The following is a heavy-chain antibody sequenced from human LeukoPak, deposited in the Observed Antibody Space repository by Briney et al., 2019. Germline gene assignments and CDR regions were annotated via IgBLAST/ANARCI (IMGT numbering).Heavy chain of an antibody. D-gene: IGHD6-13*01. V-gene: IGHV3-74*01. CDR1: GFTFSSYW. CDR2: INSDGSST. Sequence: GGSLRLSCVASGFTFSSYWMHWVRQAPGKGLVWVSRINSDGSSTSYADYVKGRFTISRDNAKNTLYLQMNSLRAEDTAVYYCARESPGIAAAGNFPDYWGQGTLVTVSS. J-gene: IGHJ4*02. CDR3: ARESPGIAAAGNFPDY.